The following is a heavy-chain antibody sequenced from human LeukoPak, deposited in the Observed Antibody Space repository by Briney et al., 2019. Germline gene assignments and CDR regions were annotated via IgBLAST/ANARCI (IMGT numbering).Heavy chain of an antibody. D-gene: IGHD3-22*01. J-gene: IGHJ4*02. Sequence: GESLKISCKGSGYSFTSYWIGWVRQMPGKGLEWMGIIYPGDSDTRYSPSFQGQVTISADKSISTAYLQWSSLKASDTAMYYCARPRYYYDSSGYPLDYWGQGTLVTVSS. CDR3: ARPRYYYDSSGYPLDY. V-gene: IGHV5-51*01. CDR2: IYPGDSDT. CDR1: GYSFTSYW.